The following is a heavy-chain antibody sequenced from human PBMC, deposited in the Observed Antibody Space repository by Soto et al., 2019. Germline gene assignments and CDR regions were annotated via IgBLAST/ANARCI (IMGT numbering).Heavy chain of an antibody. D-gene: IGHD1-1*01. V-gene: IGHV4-39*01. CDR3: ARPIEESWKYDAFDI. J-gene: IGHJ3*02. Sequence: WETLSLTCTVSGGSIRSTSYYCGWMRQPPGKGPECIGSPYYSGSTYYNPSLKSRVTISVDTSKNQFSLKLSSVTATDTAVYYCARPIEESWKYDAFDIWGQGTMVTVS. CDR1: GGSIRSTSYY. CDR2: PYYSGST.